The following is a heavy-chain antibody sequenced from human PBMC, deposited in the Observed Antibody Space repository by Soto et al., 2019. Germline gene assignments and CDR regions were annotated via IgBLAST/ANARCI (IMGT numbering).Heavy chain of an antibody. D-gene: IGHD2-15*01. J-gene: IGHJ3*02. CDR1: GGSISSYY. Sequence: SENLSLTCTVSGGSISSYYWSWIRQPPGKRLEWIGYIYYSGSTNYNPSLKSRVTISVDTSKNQFSLKLSSVTAADTAVYYCARKGFCSGGRCYRDAFDIWGQGIMGTVSS. CDR3: ARKGFCSGGRCYRDAFDI. CDR2: IYYSGST. V-gene: IGHV4-59*01.